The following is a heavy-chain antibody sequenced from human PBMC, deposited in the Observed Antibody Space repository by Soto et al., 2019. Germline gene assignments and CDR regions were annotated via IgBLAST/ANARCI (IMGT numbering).Heavy chain of an antibody. J-gene: IGHJ5*02. CDR1: GFTFSSYS. CDR3: AREDEAHTIFGVVITQENWFDP. D-gene: IGHD3-3*01. V-gene: IGHV3-21*01. Sequence: GGSLRLSCAASGFTFSSYSMNWVRQAPGKGLEWVSSISSSSSYIYYADSVKGRFTISRDNAKNSLYLQMNSLRAEDTAVYYCAREDEAHTIFGVVITQENWFDPWGQGTLVTVSS. CDR2: ISSSSSYI.